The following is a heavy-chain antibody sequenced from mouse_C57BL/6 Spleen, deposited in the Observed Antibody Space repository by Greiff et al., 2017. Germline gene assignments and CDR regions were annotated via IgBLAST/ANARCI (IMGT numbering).Heavy chain of an antibody. CDR2: IDPSDSYT. CDR1: GYTFTSYW. J-gene: IGHJ2*01. CDR3: ARGKLLRFDY. V-gene: IGHV1-69*01. D-gene: IGHD1-1*01. Sequence: QVQLQQPGAELVMPGASVKLSCKASGYTFTSYWMHWVKQRPGQGLEWIGEIDPSDSYTNYNQKFKGKSTLTVDKSSSTAYMQLSSLTSEDSAVXYCARGKLLRFDYWGQGTTLTVSS.